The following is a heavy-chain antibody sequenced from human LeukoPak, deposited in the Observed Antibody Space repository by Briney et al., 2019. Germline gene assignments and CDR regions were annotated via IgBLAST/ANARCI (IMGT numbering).Heavy chain of an antibody. Sequence: GGSLRLSCAASGFTFSDYYMSWIRQAPGKGLEWVSYISSSGSTIYYADSVKGRFTISRDNAENSLYLQMNSLRAEDTAVYYCARDPYYYDSSGIDYWGQGTLVTVPS. J-gene: IGHJ4*02. CDR3: ARDPYYYDSSGIDY. D-gene: IGHD3-22*01. CDR1: GFTFSDYY. CDR2: ISSSGSTI. V-gene: IGHV3-11*04.